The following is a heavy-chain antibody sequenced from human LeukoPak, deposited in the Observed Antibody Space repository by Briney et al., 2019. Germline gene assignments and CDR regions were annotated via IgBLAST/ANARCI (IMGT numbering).Heavy chain of an antibody. CDR2: ITYDGAFDGGKT. CDR1: GLSLSNYP. V-gene: IGHV3-30*07. D-gene: IGHD3-22*01. J-gene: IGHJ4*02. Sequence: GGSLRLSCEASGLSLSNYPMHWVRQAPGKGLEWITLITYDGAFDGGKTYYADSVKGRFTISRDNSKNTLYLQMNSLRAEDTAVYYCAKAGPDDSSDGGFDYWGQGTLVTVSS. CDR3: AKAGPDDSSDGGFDY.